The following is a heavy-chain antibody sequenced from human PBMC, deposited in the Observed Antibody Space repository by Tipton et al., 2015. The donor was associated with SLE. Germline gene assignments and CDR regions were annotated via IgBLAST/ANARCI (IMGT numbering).Heavy chain of an antibody. CDR3: ARGGNYGVESDSGMDA. D-gene: IGHD4-17*01. V-gene: IGHV3-53*05. J-gene: IGHJ6*02. Sequence: SLRLSCAASGFTVSSNYMSWVRQAPGKGLEWVSVIYSGGSTYYADSVKGRFTISRDNSKNTLYLQMNSLRAEDTAVYYCARGGNYGVESDSGMDAWGQGTLVTVSS. CDR2: IYSGGST. CDR1: GFTVSSNY.